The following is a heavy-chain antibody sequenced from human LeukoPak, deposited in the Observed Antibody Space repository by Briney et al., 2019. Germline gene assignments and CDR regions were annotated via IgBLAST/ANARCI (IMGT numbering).Heavy chain of an antibody. CDR3: ARIYDSSGYYLDAFDI. V-gene: IGHV4-34*01. D-gene: IGHD3-22*01. J-gene: IGHJ3*02. CDR2: INHDGTS. Sequence: SETLSLTCAVSVGSLSGYYWSWIRQPPGKGLEWIAEINHDGTSNYNPSLKSRVTISVDTSKNQFSLKLSSVTAADTAVYYCARIYDSSGYYLDAFDIWGQGTMVTVSS. CDR1: VGSLSGYY.